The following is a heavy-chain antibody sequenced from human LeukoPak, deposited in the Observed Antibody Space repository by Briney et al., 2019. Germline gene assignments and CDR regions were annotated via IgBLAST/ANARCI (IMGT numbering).Heavy chain of an antibody. V-gene: IGHV3-23*01. CDR3: AKVYRYCTSTSCYGDDAFDI. CDR1: GFTFSSYA. CDR2: ISGSGVST. D-gene: IGHD2-2*01. J-gene: IGHJ3*02. Sequence: GGSLRLSCAASGFTFSSYAMTWVRQAPGKGLEWVSAISGSGVSTYYADSVKGRFTISRDNSKNTLYRRMSSLRAEDTAVYYCAKVYRYCTSTSCYGDDAFDIWGQGTMVTVSS.